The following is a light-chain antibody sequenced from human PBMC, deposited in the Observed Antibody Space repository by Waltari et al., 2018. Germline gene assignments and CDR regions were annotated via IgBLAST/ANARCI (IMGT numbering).Light chain of an antibody. CDR3: QQRGNWPSGYT. Sequence: EIVLTQSPATLSLSPGERATLSCRACQSVRSYLAWYQQKPVKAPRLLIYDASRRATGIPARFSGSGSGTDFTLNISSLEPEDFAVYYCQQRGNWPSGYTFGQGTKLEIK. CDR2: DAS. J-gene: IGKJ2*01. CDR1: QSVRSY. V-gene: IGKV3-11*01.